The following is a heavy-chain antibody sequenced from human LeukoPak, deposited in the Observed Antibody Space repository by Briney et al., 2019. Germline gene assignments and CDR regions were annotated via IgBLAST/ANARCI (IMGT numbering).Heavy chain of an antibody. CDR2: IGTAGDT. Sequence: GGSLRLSCAASGFAFSSYDMHWARQATGKGLEWVSAIGTAGDTYYPGSVKGRFTISRENAKNSLYLQMNSLRAGDTAVYYCARAYRGYYGSGSYYNDALDIWGQGTMVTVSS. V-gene: IGHV3-13*04. J-gene: IGHJ3*02. D-gene: IGHD3-10*01. CDR3: ARAYRGYYGSGSYYNDALDI. CDR1: GFAFSSYD.